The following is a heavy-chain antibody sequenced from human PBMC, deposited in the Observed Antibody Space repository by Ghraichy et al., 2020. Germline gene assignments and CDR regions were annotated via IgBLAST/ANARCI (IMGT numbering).Heavy chain of an antibody. V-gene: IGHV1-18*01. Sequence: ASVKVSCKASGYTFTSYGISWVRQAPGQGLEWMGWISAYNGNTNYAQKLQGRVTMTTDTSTSTAYMELRSLRSDDTAVYYCARDGIYYGSGSNPLFDYWGQGTLVTVSS. CDR2: ISAYNGNT. J-gene: IGHJ4*02. CDR3: ARDGIYYGSGSNPLFDY. CDR1: GYTFTSYG. D-gene: IGHD3-10*01.